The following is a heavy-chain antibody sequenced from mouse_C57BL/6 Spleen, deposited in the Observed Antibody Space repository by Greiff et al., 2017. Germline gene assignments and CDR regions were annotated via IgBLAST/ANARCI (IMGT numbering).Heavy chain of an antibody. D-gene: IGHD1-1*01. CDR1: GYTFTEYT. CDR2: FYPGSGSI. CDR3: ARHEEDYGSSYSYGYFDV. Sequence: VQLQQSGAELVKPGASVKLSCKASGYTFTEYTIHWVKQRSGQGLEWIGWFYPGSGSIKYNEKFKDKATLTADKSSSTVYMELSRLTSEDSAVYFCARHEEDYGSSYSYGYFDVWGTGTTVTVSS. J-gene: IGHJ1*03. V-gene: IGHV1-62-2*01.